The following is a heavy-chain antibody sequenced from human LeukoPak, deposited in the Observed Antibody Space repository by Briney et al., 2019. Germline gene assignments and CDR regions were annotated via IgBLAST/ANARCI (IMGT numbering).Heavy chain of an antibody. J-gene: IGHJ4*02. V-gene: IGHV3-33*01. D-gene: IGHD2-2*01. Sequence: GTSLRLSRETSGFTFRNYGMHWVRQAPGKGLDWVALIWYDESKKYYADSVKGRFTISRDISKSTLYLQMNSLRAEDTAVYYCARDDCSTTICLAYWGQGTLVSVSS. CDR2: IWYDESKK. CDR3: ARDDCSTTICLAY. CDR1: GFTFRNYG.